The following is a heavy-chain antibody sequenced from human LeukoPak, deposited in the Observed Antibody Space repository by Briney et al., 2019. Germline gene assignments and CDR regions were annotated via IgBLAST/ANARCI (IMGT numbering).Heavy chain of an antibody. CDR3: ARGGGIITGIDE. V-gene: IGHV3-74*01. J-gene: IGHJ4*02. CDR1: GFTFSSHW. Sequence: PGGSLRLSCAASGFTFSSHWMHWVRQAPGKGLVWVSRIKDDGSHTNYADSVKGRFTISRDNAKNTLSLQMNSLRAEDTAVYYCARGGGIITGIDEWGQGTLVTVSS. D-gene: IGHD3-16*01. CDR2: IKDDGSHT.